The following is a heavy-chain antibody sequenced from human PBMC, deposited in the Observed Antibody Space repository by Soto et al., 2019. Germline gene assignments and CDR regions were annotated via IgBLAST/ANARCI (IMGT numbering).Heavy chain of an antibody. CDR3: ARGRGSSGWYGY. D-gene: IGHD6-19*01. Sequence: EASVKVSCKASGYTFTSYDINWVRQATGQGLEWMGWMNPNSGNTGYAQKFQGRVTMTRNTSISTAYMELSSLRSEDTAVYYCARGRGSSGWYGYWGQGTLVTVSS. V-gene: IGHV1-8*01. CDR1: GYTFTSYD. J-gene: IGHJ4*02. CDR2: MNPNSGNT.